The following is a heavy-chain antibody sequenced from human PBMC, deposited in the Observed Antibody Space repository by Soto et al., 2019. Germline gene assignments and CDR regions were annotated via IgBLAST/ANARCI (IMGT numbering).Heavy chain of an antibody. CDR1: GYSFTSYW. V-gene: IGHV5-51*01. Sequence: EVQLVQSGAEVKKPGESLKISCKGSGYSFTSYWIGWVRQMPGKGLEWMGIIYPGDSDTRYSPSFQGQVTISADKSISTAYLQWSSLKASDTAMYYCARFLDGYAHLWRFGYYNWFDPWGQGTLVTVSS. CDR2: IYPGDSDT. J-gene: IGHJ5*02. CDR3: ARFLDGYAHLWRFGYYNWFDP. D-gene: IGHD5-12*01.